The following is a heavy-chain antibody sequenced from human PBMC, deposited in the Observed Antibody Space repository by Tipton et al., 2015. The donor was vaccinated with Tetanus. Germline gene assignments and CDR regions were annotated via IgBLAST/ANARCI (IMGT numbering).Heavy chain of an antibody. CDR3: ARIHDFLSGHFDF. CDR1: GGPLRSGDHY. V-gene: IGHV4-61*08. Sequence: TLSLTCSVSGGPLRSGDHYWSWIRQPPGKGLEYIGYILYGASTHYNPSLKSRVTVSADPSQNQFSLKLSSVTAADTAVYYCARIHDFLSGHFDFWGQGTLVTVSS. CDR2: ILYGAST. J-gene: IGHJ4*02. D-gene: IGHD3-3*01.